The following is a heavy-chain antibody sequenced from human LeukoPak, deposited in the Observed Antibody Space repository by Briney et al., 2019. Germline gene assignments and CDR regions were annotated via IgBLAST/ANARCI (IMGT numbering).Heavy chain of an antibody. V-gene: IGHV3-23*01. CDR1: GFTFNNYA. CDR2: ISGSGGST. J-gene: IGHJ4*02. D-gene: IGHD3-10*01. Sequence: QPGESLRLSCVASGFTFNNYAMTWVRQAPGKGLEWVSAISGSGGSTYYADPVKGRFTISRDNSKNTLYLQMNSLRAEDTAVYYCAKDPTDVGFFDYWGQGTLVTVSS. CDR3: AKDPTDVGFFDY.